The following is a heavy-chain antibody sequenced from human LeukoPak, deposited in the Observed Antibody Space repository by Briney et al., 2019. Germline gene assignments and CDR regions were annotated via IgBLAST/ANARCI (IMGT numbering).Heavy chain of an antibody. J-gene: IGHJ4*02. V-gene: IGHV4-61*08. CDR3: ARRGPYSSSWLFDY. Sequence: SQTLSLTCAVSGGSISSGGYYWSWIRQPPGKGLEWIGYIYYSGSTNYNPSLKSRVTISVDTSKNQFSLKLSSVTAADTAVYYCARRGPYSSSWLFDYWGQGTLVTVSS. D-gene: IGHD6-13*01. CDR2: IYYSGST. CDR1: GGSISSGGYY.